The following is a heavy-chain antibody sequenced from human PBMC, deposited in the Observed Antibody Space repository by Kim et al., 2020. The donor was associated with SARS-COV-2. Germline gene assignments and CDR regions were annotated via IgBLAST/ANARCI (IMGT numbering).Heavy chain of an antibody. V-gene: IGHV3-30-3*01. Sequence: GGSLRLSCAASGFTFSSYAMHWVRQAPGKGLEWVAVISYDGSNKYYADSVKGRFTISRDNSKNTLYLQMNSLRAEDTAVYYCAEPDAFDIWGQGTMVTVSS. CDR3: AEPDAFDI. J-gene: IGHJ3*02. CDR2: ISYDGSNK. CDR1: GFTFSSYA.